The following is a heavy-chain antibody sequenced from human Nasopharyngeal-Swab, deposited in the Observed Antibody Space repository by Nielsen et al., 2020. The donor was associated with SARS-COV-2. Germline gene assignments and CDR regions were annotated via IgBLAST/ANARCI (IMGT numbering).Heavy chain of an antibody. V-gene: IGHV3-48*01. Sequence: WIRQPPGKGLEWVSYISSSSSTIYYADSVKGRFTISRDNAKNSLYLQMNSLGAEDTAVYYCARALHIYYYDSSGYFGDAFDIWGQGTMVTVSS. D-gene: IGHD3-22*01. J-gene: IGHJ3*02. CDR3: ARALHIYYYDSSGYFGDAFDI. CDR2: ISSSSSTI.